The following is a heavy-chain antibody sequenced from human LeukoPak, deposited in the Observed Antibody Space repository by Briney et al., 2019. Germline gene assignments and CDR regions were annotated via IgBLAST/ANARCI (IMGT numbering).Heavy chain of an antibody. D-gene: IGHD6-19*01. CDR2: IKQDGSEK. Sequence: PGGSLRLSCAASGFTFSSYWMSWVRQAPGKGLEWVANIKQDGSEKYYVDSVKGRFTISRDNANKSLYLQMNSLRAEDTAVYYCGRDGNRVAVSFWGQGTLVTVSS. J-gene: IGHJ4*02. V-gene: IGHV3-7*01. CDR3: GRDGNRVAVSF. CDR1: GFTFSSYW.